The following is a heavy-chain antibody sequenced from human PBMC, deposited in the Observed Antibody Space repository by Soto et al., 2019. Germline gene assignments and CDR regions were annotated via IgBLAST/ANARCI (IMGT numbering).Heavy chain of an antibody. CDR3: AKGPFFGVENIYDY. CDR1: GFTFSSYA. Sequence: EVQPLESGGGLVQPGGSLRLSCAASGFTFSSYAMSWVRQAPGKGLEWVSGMSGSGGSAYYTDSGKGRFTISRDNSKKTLYLQMNCLRAEDTALYYCAKGPFFGVENIYDYWGQGTLVTVSS. CDR2: MSGSGGSA. V-gene: IGHV3-23*01. J-gene: IGHJ4*02. D-gene: IGHD3-3*01.